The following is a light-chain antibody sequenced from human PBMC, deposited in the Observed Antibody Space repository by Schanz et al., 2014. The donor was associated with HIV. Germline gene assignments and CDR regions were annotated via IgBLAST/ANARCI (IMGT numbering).Light chain of an antibody. CDR1: QTISSS. V-gene: IGKV1-9*01. CDR3: QQYNNYPLT. CDR2: AAS. J-gene: IGKJ1*01. Sequence: DIQMTQSPSPLSASVGDRVTLTCRASQTISSSLAWYQQRPGKAPKVLIYAASSLQRGAPSRFSGSGSGTEFTLTISSLQPEDFATYYCQQYNNYPLTFGLGTKVAIK.